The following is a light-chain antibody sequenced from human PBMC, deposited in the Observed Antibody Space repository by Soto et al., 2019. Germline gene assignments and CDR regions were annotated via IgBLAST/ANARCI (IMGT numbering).Light chain of an antibody. CDR2: DAS. CDR3: QQFHSFPIT. CDR1: QSITIW. J-gene: IGKJ5*01. V-gene: IGKV1-5*01. Sequence: DLQMTQSPSTLSASAGDRVTITCRASQSITIWLAWYQQKPGKAPKLLIYDASTLESGVPSRFSGSGSGTEFTLTINSLQPDDFASYYCQQFHSFPITFGQGTRLEIK.